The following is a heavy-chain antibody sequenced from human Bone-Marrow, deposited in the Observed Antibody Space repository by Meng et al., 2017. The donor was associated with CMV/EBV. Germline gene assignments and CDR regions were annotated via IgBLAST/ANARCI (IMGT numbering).Heavy chain of an antibody. CDR1: GFTFSSYE. CDR2: ISSSGSTI. J-gene: IGHJ4*02. D-gene: IGHD5-18*01. Sequence: GGSLRLSCAASGFTFSSYEMNWVRQAPGKGLEWVSYISSSGSTIYYADSVKGRFTISRDNAKNSLYLQMNSLRAEDTAVYYCARDPPGAWIQLRGWGQGTLVTVSS. V-gene: IGHV3-48*03. CDR3: ARDPPGAWIQLRG.